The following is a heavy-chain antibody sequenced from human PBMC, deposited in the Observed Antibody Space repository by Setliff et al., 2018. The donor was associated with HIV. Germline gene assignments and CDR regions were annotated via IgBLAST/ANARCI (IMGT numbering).Heavy chain of an antibody. J-gene: IGHJ3*02. Sequence: PSETLSLTCTVSGGSISSYYWSWIRQPAGKGLEWIGRIYTSGSTNYNPSLKSRVTMSVDTSKNQFSLKLSSVTAADTAVYYCAREGITMVRVVEVAFDIWGQGTMVTVSS. D-gene: IGHD3-10*01. CDR2: IYTSGST. CDR3: AREGITMVRVVEVAFDI. CDR1: GGSISSYY. V-gene: IGHV4-4*07.